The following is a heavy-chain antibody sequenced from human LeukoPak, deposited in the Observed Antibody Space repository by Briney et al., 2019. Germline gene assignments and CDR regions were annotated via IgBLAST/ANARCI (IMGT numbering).Heavy chain of an antibody. V-gene: IGHV4-59*01. J-gene: IGHJ1*01. Sequence: SETLSLTCTVSGGSIRRYYWSWIRQPPGKGLEWIGYIYYSGSTSYNPSLKSRVTISLDTSTNQFSLKLSSVTAADTAVYYCARDISAEYFQQWGQGTLVTVSS. CDR1: GGSIRRYY. CDR3: ARDISAEYFQQ. CDR2: IYYSGST.